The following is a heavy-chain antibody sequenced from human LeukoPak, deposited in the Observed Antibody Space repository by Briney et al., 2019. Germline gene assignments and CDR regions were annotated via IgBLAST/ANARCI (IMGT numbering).Heavy chain of an antibody. CDR1: GYSISSGGYY. CDR2: IYHSGST. D-gene: IGHD4-11*01. V-gene: IGHV4-30-2*01. J-gene: IGHJ4*02. Sequence: SETLSLTCTVSGYSISSGGYYWSWIRQPPGKGLEWIGYIYHSGSTYYNPSLKSRVTISVDRSKNQFSLKLSSVTAADTAVYYCARGTGPYSNYEGGTDYWGQGTLVTVSS. CDR3: ARGTGPYSNYEGGTDY.